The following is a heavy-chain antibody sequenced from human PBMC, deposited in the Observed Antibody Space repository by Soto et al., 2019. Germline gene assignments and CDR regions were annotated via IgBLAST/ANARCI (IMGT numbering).Heavy chain of an antibody. D-gene: IGHD3-3*01. CDR1: GFTFSSYA. J-gene: IGHJ4*02. CDR2: ISGSGGST. CDR3: AKDLRAKNYDFWSGYYNFGHFDY. V-gene: IGHV3-23*01. Sequence: EVQLLESGGGLVQPGGSLRLSCAASGFTFSSYAMSWVRQAPGKGLEWVSAISGSGGSTYYADSVKGRFTISRDNSKNTLDLQMNSLRAGDTAVYYCAKDLRAKNYDFWSGYYNFGHFDYWGQGTLVTVSS.